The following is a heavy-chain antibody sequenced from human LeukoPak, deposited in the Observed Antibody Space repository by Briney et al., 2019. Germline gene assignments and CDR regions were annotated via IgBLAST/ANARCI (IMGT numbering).Heavy chain of an antibody. Sequence: GASVKVSCKASGYTFTGYYMYWVRQAPGQGLEWMGWINPNSGGTSYAQKFQGRVTMTRDTSVSTAYMELSRLRSDDTAVYYCSRKTYYYGSGSFRVFDYWGQGTLVTVSS. CDR1: GYTFTGYY. D-gene: IGHD3-10*01. J-gene: IGHJ4*02. V-gene: IGHV1-2*02. CDR3: SRKTYYYGSGSFRVFDY. CDR2: INPNSGGT.